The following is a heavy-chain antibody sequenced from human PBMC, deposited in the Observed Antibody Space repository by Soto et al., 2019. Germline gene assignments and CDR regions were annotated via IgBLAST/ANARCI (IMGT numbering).Heavy chain of an antibody. J-gene: IGHJ4*02. CDR1: GFTFSSYA. D-gene: IGHD2-15*01. CDR3: ARVPSSSGRAHFDY. CDR2: ISYDGSNK. V-gene: IGHV3-30-3*01. Sequence: QVQLVESGGGVVQPGRSLRLSCAASGFTFSSYAMHWVRQAPGKGLEWVAVISYDGSNKYYADSVKGRFTISRDNSKNTLYLQMNSLRAEAPAVYYCARVPSSSGRAHFDYWGQGTLVTVSS.